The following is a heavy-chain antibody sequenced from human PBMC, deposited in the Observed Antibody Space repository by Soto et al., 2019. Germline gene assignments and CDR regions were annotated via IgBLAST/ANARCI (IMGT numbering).Heavy chain of an antibody. Sequence: SETLSLTCTVSGGSISSYYWSWIRQPPGKGLEWIGYIYYGGSTNYSPSLKRRVTISLDTSKKQISLKLSSVTAADTAVYYCARGYCSGGNCYRQTFDYWGQGTRVTVS. J-gene: IGHJ4*02. D-gene: IGHD2-15*01. CDR3: ARGYCSGGNCYRQTFDY. CDR1: GGSISSYY. CDR2: IYYGGST. V-gene: IGHV4-59*01.